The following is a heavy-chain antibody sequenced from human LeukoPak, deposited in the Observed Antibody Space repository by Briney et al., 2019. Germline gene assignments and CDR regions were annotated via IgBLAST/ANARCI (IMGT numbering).Heavy chain of an antibody. CDR1: GYTFTGYY. CDR3: ASYDYGDYAVDY. Sequence: ASVKASCKASGYTFTGYYMHWVRQAPGQGLEWMGWINPNSGGTNYAQKFQGRVTMTRDTSISTAYMELSRLRSDDTAVYYCASYDYGDYAVDYWGQGTLVTVSS. D-gene: IGHD4-17*01. V-gene: IGHV1-2*02. CDR2: INPNSGGT. J-gene: IGHJ4*02.